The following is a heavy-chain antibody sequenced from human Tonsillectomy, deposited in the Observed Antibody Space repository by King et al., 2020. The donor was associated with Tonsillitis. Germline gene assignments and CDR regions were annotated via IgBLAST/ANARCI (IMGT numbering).Heavy chain of an antibody. J-gene: IGHJ4*03. V-gene: IGHV3-23*04. CDR1: GFTFNNYG. CDR2: ISGGGGSA. Sequence: VQLVESGGGLVQPGGSLRLSCAASGFTFNNYGMSWVRQAPGKGLDWVSLISGGGGSAYYADSVKGRFTISRDNSKNTLYLQMNSLRVEDTAVYYCAKPLATGY. CDR3: AKPLATGY.